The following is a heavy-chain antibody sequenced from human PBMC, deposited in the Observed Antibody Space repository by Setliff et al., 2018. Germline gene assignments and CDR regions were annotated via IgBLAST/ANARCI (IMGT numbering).Heavy chain of an antibody. CDR3: AREVGTSTSSDAFDV. D-gene: IGHD1-26*01. Sequence: SGPTLVNPTQTLTLTCTFSGFSLSTSGVGVGWIRQPPGKALEWIAYIYHSGSAYYNPSLKSRVTMSVDTSKNQFSLHLTSVTAADTAVYYCAREVGTSTSSDAFDVWGQGMMVTVSS. J-gene: IGHJ3*01. CDR2: IYHSGSA. CDR1: GFSLSTSGVG. V-gene: IGHV4-30-4*08.